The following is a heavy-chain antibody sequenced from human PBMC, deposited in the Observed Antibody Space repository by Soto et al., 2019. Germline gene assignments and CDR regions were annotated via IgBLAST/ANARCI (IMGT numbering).Heavy chain of an antibody. CDR3: ATDRVAFDM. D-gene: IGHD3-22*01. Sequence: XSVKVACTASGYLSTGYYIHWVRQAPGQGLEWMGWINPKSGGTKYAEKFQGRVSMTGDTSIPTAYLELSSLTSDDTAVYYCATDRVAFDMWGQGTKVTVSS. CDR1: GYLSTGYY. CDR2: INPKSGGT. V-gene: IGHV1-2*02. J-gene: IGHJ3*02.